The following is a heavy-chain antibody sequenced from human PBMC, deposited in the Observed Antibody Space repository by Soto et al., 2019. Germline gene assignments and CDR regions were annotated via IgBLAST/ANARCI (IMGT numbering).Heavy chain of an antibody. J-gene: IGHJ4*02. V-gene: IGHV3-7*03. CDR3: ARLPDNWNDVMAYFDY. Sequence: EVQLVESGGGLVQPGGSLRLSCAASGFTFSTFWMSWVRQAPGKGLEWVANIKQDGDDKYYVDSVKGRFTISRDNAKNSLYLQMNSLRAEDTAIYYCARLPDNWNDVMAYFDYWGQGTLVTVSS. D-gene: IGHD1-20*01. CDR2: IKQDGDDK. CDR1: GFTFSTFW.